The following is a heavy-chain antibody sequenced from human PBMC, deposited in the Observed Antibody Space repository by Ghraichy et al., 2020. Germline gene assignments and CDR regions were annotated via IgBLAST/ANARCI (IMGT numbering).Heavy chain of an antibody. V-gene: IGHV2-70*11. J-gene: IGHJ4*02. CDR3: ARDDRYSSGWYYFDY. D-gene: IGHD6-19*01. CDR2: IDWDDDK. Sequence: SGPTLVKPTQTLTLTCTFSGFSLSTSGMCVSWIRQPPGKALEWLARIDWDDDKYYSTSLKTRLTISKDTSKNQVVLTMTNMDPVDTATYYCARDDRYSSGWYYFDYWGQGTLVTVSS. CDR1: GFSLSTSGMC.